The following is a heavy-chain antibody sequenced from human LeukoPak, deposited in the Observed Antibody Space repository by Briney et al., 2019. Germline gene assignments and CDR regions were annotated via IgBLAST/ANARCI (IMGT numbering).Heavy chain of an antibody. Sequence: GGSLRLSCAASGFTFSTYAMGWVRQAPGKGLKWVSSISASGGSTYYADSVKGRFTISRDNSENTLYLQMNSLRAEDTAVYYCAKDLSSSLVYYFDYWGQGTLVTVSS. CDR1: GFTFSTYA. CDR2: ISASGGST. CDR3: AKDLSSSLVYYFDY. D-gene: IGHD6-13*01. J-gene: IGHJ4*02. V-gene: IGHV3-23*01.